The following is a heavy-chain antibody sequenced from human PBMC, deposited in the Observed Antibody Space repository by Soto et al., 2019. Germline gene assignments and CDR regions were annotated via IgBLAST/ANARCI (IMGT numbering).Heavy chain of an antibody. Sequence: ETLSLTCTVSGGSISSYYWSWIRQPPGKGLEWIGYIYYSGSTNYNPSLKSRVTISVDTSKNQFSLKLSSVTAADTAVYYCARLHYGDYVHYYYGMDVWGQGTTVTVSS. CDR1: GGSISSYY. D-gene: IGHD4-17*01. CDR3: ARLHYGDYVHYYYGMDV. J-gene: IGHJ6*02. V-gene: IGHV4-59*08. CDR2: IYYSGST.